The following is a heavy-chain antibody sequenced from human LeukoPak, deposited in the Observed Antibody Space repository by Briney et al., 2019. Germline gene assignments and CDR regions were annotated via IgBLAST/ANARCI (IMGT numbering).Heavy chain of an antibody. J-gene: IGHJ4*02. CDR3: AKDQLGYYYGSGSFDY. Sequence: GGSLRLSCAASGFTFSSYAMSWVRKAPGKGLEWVSAISGSGGSTYYADSVKGRFTISRDNSKNPLYLQMNSLRAEDTAVYYCAKDQLGYYYGSGSFDYWGQGTLVTVSS. CDR1: GFTFSSYA. CDR2: ISGSGGST. D-gene: IGHD3-10*01. V-gene: IGHV3-23*01.